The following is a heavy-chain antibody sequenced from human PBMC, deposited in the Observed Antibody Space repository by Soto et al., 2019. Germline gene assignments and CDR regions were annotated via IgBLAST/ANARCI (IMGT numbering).Heavy chain of an antibody. CDR2: IYHSGST. D-gene: IGHD6-13*01. Sequence: TSETLSLTCAVSGGSISSGGYSWSWIRQPPGKGLEWIGYIYHSGSTYYNPSLKSRVAISVDRSKNQFSLKLSSVTAADTAVYYCAGNTWSSWSTFDPWGQGTLVTVS. V-gene: IGHV4-30-2*01. CDR1: GGSISSGGYS. J-gene: IGHJ5*02. CDR3: AGNTWSSWSTFDP.